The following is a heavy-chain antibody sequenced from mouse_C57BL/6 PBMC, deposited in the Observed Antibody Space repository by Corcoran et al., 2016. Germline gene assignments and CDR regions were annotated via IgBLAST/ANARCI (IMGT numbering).Heavy chain of an antibody. Sequence: QVQLPKYGAELVKPGASVKIYCKASGYAFSSYWMNWVKQRPGKGLEWLGQIYPGDGDTNYNGKFKGKATLTADTSSSTAYMQLSSLTSEDSAVYFCARWGNWDTLFAYWGQGTLVTVSA. J-gene: IGHJ3*01. CDR1: GYAFSSYW. CDR3: ARWGNWDTLFAY. CDR2: IYPGDGDT. V-gene: IGHV1-80*01. D-gene: IGHD4-1*01.